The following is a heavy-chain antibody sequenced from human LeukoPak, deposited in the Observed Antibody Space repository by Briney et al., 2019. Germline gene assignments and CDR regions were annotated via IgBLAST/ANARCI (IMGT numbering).Heavy chain of an antibody. J-gene: IGHJ6*02. CDR2: IYTSGST. Sequence: SETLSLTCTVSGGSISSYYWSWIRQPAGKGLEWIGRIYTSGSTNYNPSLKSRVTMSVDTSKNQFSLKLSSVTAADTAVYYCARENSRGSSFHYYYYGMDVWGQGTTVTVSS. CDR3: ARENSRGSSFHYYYYGMDV. V-gene: IGHV4-4*07. D-gene: IGHD6-19*01. CDR1: GGSISSYY.